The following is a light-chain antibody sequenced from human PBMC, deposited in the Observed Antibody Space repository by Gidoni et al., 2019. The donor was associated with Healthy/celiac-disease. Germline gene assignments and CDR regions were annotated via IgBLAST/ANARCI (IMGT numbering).Light chain of an antibody. Sequence: DIVMTQSPVPLAVSLGERATINCKSSQSVLYSSNNKYYLTWYQQKPGQPPKLLISWASTRESGVPDRFSGSGSGTDFTLTISSLQAEDVAVYYCQQYYSTWTFGQGTKVEIK. CDR2: WAS. V-gene: IGKV4-1*01. J-gene: IGKJ1*01. CDR3: QQYYSTWT. CDR1: QSVLYSSNNKYY.